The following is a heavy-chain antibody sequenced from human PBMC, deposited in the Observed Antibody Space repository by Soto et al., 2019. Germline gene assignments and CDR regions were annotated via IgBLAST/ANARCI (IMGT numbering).Heavy chain of an antibody. CDR1: GYTFTSYG. Sequence: ASVKVSCKASGYTFTSYGTSWVRQAPGQGLEWMGWISAYNGNTNYAQKLQGRVTMTTDTSTSTAYMELRSLRSDDTAVYYCATSMDLRDDAFDIWGQGTMVTVSS. V-gene: IGHV1-18*01. D-gene: IGHD2-2*03. J-gene: IGHJ3*02. CDR2: ISAYNGNT. CDR3: ATSMDLRDDAFDI.